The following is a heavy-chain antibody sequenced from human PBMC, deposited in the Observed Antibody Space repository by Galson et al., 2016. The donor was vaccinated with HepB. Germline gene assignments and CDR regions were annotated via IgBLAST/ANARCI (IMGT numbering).Heavy chain of an antibody. CDR3: ARRCTSTNCYIHDAFDV. Sequence: SVKVSCKASGDSFINYVVDWVRQAPGQGLQWVGGIIPLLTTKHFAQSFQGRVTISADLSTSTVYLEMTGLRSEDTGMYYCARRCTSTNCYIHDAFDVWGQGTVLTVS. J-gene: IGHJ3*01. CDR1: GDSFINYV. CDR2: IIPLLTTK. D-gene: IGHD2-8*01. V-gene: IGHV1-69*10.